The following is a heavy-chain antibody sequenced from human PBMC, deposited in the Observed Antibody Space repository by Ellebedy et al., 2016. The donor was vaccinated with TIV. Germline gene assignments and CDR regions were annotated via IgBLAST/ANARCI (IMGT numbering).Heavy chain of an antibody. CDR1: GNTFPGYA. J-gene: IGHJ4*02. CDR3: ATGGVYFGS. Sequence: AASVKVSCKASGNTFPGYALSWVRQAPGQRLEWMGWINTNTGKPTYAQGFTGRFVFSLDTSGSVAYLQITSLEAEDTAVYYCATGGVYFGSWGQGTLVTVSS. D-gene: IGHD1-1*01. V-gene: IGHV7-4-1*04. CDR2: INTNTGKP.